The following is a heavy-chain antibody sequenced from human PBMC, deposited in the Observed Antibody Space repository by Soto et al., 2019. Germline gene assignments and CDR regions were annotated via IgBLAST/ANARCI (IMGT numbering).Heavy chain of an antibody. CDR2: MQPSSGRT. Sequence: QVQLVQSGAEVREPGASAKVSCKASGYSFTSLDINWVRQTTGQGLEWMGWMQPSSGRTGYAQKFQGRVTMTRDTSINTAYMELSSLTSDDTALYYCARGVTAGVDYWGQGTLVTVSS. V-gene: IGHV1-8*01. D-gene: IGHD1-26*01. J-gene: IGHJ4*02. CDR3: ARGVTAGVDY. CDR1: GYSFTSLD.